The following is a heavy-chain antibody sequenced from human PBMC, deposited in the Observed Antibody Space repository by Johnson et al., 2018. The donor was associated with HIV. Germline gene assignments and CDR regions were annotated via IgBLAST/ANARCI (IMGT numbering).Heavy chain of an antibody. CDR3: AREGALGAYDAFDI. CDR1: RFTFSSYG. CDR2: IRYDGSNK. J-gene: IGHJ3*02. Sequence: QVQLVESGGGVVQPGGSLRLSCAASRFTFSSYGMHWVRQAPGKGLEWVAFIRYDGSNKYYADSVKGRFTISRDNSKNTLYLQMNSLRAEDTAVYYCAREGALGAYDAFDIWGQGTMVTVSS. D-gene: IGHD3-10*01. V-gene: IGHV3-30*02.